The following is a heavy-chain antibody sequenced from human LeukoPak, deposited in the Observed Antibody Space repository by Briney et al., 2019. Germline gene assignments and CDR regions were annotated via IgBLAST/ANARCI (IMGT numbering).Heavy chain of an antibody. Sequence: PSETLSLTCAVYGGSFSGYYWSWIRQPPGKGLEWIGEINHSGSTNYNPSLKSRVTISVDTSKNQFSLKLSSVTAADTAVYYCARYDSSGYYWDYWGQGTLVTVSS. D-gene: IGHD3-22*01. CDR3: ARYDSSGYYWDY. CDR1: GGSFSGYY. CDR2: INHSGST. J-gene: IGHJ4*02. V-gene: IGHV4-34*01.